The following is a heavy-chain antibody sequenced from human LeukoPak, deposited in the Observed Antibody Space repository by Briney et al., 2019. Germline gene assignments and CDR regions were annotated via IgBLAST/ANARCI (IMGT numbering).Heavy chain of an antibody. J-gene: IGHJ4*02. CDR3: ARGRGYGGKEDY. D-gene: IGHD4-23*01. CDR1: GYTFTSYD. Sequence: GASVKVSCKGSGYTFTSYDINWVRQATGQGLEWMGWMNPNSGNTGYAQKFQGRVTMTRNTSISTAYMELSSLKSEDTAVYYCARGRGYGGKEDYWGQGTLVTVSS. V-gene: IGHV1-8*01. CDR2: MNPNSGNT.